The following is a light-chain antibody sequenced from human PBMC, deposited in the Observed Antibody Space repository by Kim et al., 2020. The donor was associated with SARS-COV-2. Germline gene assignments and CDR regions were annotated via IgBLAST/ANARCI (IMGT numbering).Light chain of an antibody. CDR2: AAS. J-gene: IGKJ2*01. CDR1: QDISSW. Sequence: SASVGDRVTSTCQASQDISSWLAWYQQKPGKAPKVLIYAASSLRSGVPSRFSGSGSGTDFTLTISNLQPEDFATYYCQQSNSLPRTFGQGTKLEI. V-gene: IGKV1-12*01. CDR3: QQSNSLPRT.